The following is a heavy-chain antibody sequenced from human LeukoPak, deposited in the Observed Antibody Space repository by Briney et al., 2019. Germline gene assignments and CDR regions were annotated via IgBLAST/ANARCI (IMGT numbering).Heavy chain of an antibody. CDR1: GGSFSGYY. CDR2: INHSGGT. J-gene: IGHJ4*02. CDR3: AKLTPNDY. Sequence: SETLSPTCAVYGGSFSGYYWSWIRQPPGKGLEWIGEINHSGGTNYNPSLKSRVTISVDTSKNQFSLKLSSVTAADTAVYYCAKLTPNDYWGQGTLVTVSS. V-gene: IGHV4-34*01. D-gene: IGHD1-14*01.